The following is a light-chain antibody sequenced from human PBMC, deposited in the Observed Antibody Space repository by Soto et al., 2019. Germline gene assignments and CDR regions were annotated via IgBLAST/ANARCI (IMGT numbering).Light chain of an antibody. J-gene: IGLJ3*02. CDR1: SSNIEFNY. CDR2: RND. V-gene: IGLV1-47*01. CDR3: ATWDDSLSGVV. Sequence: QSVLTQPPSASGTPGQGVTISCSGSSSNIEFNYVYWYQYLPVTAPKLLIYRNDQRPSGVPDRCYGSKSGATASLAISGLRSEDEAEYSCATWDDSLSGVVFGGGTKLTVL.